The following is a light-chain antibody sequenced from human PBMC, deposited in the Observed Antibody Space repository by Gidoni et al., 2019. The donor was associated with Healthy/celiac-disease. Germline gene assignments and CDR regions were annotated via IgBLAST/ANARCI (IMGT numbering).Light chain of an antibody. J-gene: IGLJ2*01. CDR1: KLGDKY. CDR2: QDT. V-gene: IGLV3-1*01. CDR3: QAWDSSTVI. Sequence: SYELTQPHAFSVSPGQTASITCSGDKLGDKYAFWYQQKPGQSPVLVIYQDTKRPSGIPERFSGSNSGNTATLTISGTQAMDEADYYCQAWDSSTVIFGGGTKLTVL.